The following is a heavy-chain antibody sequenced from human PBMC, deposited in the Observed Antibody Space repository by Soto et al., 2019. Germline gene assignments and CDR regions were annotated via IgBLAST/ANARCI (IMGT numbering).Heavy chain of an antibody. J-gene: IGHJ6*02. Sequence: GGSLRLSCAASGFTFSSYGMSWVRQAPGKGLEWVSGISGSGGSTYYADTVKGRFTISRDNSNNTLYLQMNSLRAEDTAVYYCARDCLGSYCGLTGNPPGPYYYYYGMDVWGQGTTVTVSS. CDR2: ISGSGGST. V-gene: IGHV3-23*01. D-gene: IGHD1-26*01. CDR3: ARDCLGSYCGLTGNPPGPYYYYYGMDV. CDR1: GFTFSSYG.